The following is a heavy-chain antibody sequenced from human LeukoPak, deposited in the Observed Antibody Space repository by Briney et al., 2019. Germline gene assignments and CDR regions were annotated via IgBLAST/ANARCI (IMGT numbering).Heavy chain of an antibody. CDR1: GGSISSYY. D-gene: IGHD3-22*01. J-gene: IGHJ4*02. Sequence: SETLSLTCTVSGGSISSYYWSWIRQPPGKGLEWIGYIYYSGSTNYNPSLKSRVTISVDTSKNQFSLRLSSVTAADTAVYYCARAESAEGSGSRTLDYWGQGTLVTVSS. V-gene: IGHV4-59*12. CDR2: IYYSGST. CDR3: ARAESAEGSGSRTLDY.